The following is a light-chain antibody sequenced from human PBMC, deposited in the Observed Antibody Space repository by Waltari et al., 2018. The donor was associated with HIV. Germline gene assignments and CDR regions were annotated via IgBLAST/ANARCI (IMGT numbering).Light chain of an antibody. CDR3: QQYDVLVT. CDR1: QTISNNY. Sequence: ETVLTQSPGTLSFSPGERVTLSGRASQTISNNYLAWFQKKPGQAPRLLIYGASSRDTGIPDRFRGSGSGTDFTLTISRLEAEDFAFDYCQQYDVLVTVGGGTKVENK. J-gene: IGKJ4*01. CDR2: GAS. V-gene: IGKV3-20*01.